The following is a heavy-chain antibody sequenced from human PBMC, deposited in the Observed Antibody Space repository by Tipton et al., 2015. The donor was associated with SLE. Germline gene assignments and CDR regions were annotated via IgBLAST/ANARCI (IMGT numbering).Heavy chain of an antibody. CDR3: ARLSYGSGSYYPNY. CDR1: GGSISSYY. V-gene: IGHV4-4*07. D-gene: IGHD3-10*01. CDR2: IYTSGST. J-gene: IGHJ4*02. Sequence: TLSLTCTVSGGSISSYYWSWIRQPAGKGLEWIGRIYTSGSTNYNPSLKSRVTMSVDTSKNQFSLKLSSVTAADTAVYYCARLSYGSGSYYPNYWGQGTLVTVSS.